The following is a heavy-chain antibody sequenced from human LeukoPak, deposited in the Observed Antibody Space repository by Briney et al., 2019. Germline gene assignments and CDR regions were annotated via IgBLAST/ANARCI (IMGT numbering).Heavy chain of an antibody. D-gene: IGHD2-2*01. Sequence: PGGSLRLSCAASGFTFSSYAMSWVRQAPGKGLEWVSAISCSGGRTYYADSVKGRFTISRENSKNTLYLQMNSLRAKDTAVYYCAKGEFVVVPAAKRGGFAYWGQGTLVTVSS. CDR1: GFTFSSYA. CDR3: AKGEFVVVPAAKRGGFAY. J-gene: IGHJ4*02. V-gene: IGHV3-23*01. CDR2: ISCSGGRT.